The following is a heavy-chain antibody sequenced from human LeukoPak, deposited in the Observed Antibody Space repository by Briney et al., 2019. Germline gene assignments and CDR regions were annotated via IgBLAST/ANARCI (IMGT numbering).Heavy chain of an antibody. Sequence: LRLSCAASGFTFSSYGMHWVRQAPGKGLEWVAVISYDGSNKYYADSVKGRFTISRDNSKNTLYLQMNSLRAEDTAVYYCAREPDSSGWYGLFDPWGQGTLVTVSS. D-gene: IGHD6-19*01. CDR2: ISYDGSNK. V-gene: IGHV3-30*03. CDR3: AREPDSSGWYGLFDP. CDR1: GFTFSSYG. J-gene: IGHJ5*02.